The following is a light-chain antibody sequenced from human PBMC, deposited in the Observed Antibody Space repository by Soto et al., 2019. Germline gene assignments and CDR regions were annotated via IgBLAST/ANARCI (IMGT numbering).Light chain of an antibody. V-gene: IGKV1-39*01. J-gene: IGKJ2*01. CDR1: QSISNY. CDR2: AAT. Sequence: DIQMTQSPSSLSTSVGDRVTITCRASQSISNYLNWYQQKPGKAPKLLIYAATSLQRGVPSRFSGRGSGTDYTLTISSRQPEDSATYYCQQSYTTPYTFGQGTKLEIK. CDR3: QQSYTTPYT.